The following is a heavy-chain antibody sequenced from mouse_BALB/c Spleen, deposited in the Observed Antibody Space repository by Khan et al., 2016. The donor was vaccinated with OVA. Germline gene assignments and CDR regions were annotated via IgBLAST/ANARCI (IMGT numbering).Heavy chain of an antibody. V-gene: IGHV6-6*02. CDR1: GFTFTNYW. J-gene: IGHJ4*01. Sequence: EVKLEVSGGGLVQPGGSMKLSCVASGFTFTNYWMNWVRQSPEKGLEWVAEIRLKSNNYATHYAESVKGRFTISRDDSKSSVFLQMNNLRTEDTGIYYCTRRDYAGDYWGQGTSVTVSS. CDR3: TRRDYAGDY. CDR2: IRLKSNNYAT.